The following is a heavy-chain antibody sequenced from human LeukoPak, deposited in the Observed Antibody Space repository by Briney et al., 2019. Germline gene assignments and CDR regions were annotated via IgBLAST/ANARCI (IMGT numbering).Heavy chain of an antibody. CDR3: ARVRSSGWYSTPDAFDI. CDR2: ISGDATTT. J-gene: IGHJ3*02. Sequence: PGGSLRLSCAASGFAFSSFAMNWVRQAPGKGLQWVSAISGDATTTYYPDSLTGRFTISRDNSRNTLYLQMNSLRAEDTAVYYCARVRSSGWYSTPDAFDIWGQGTMVTVSS. CDR1: GFAFSSFA. D-gene: IGHD6-19*01. V-gene: IGHV3-23*01.